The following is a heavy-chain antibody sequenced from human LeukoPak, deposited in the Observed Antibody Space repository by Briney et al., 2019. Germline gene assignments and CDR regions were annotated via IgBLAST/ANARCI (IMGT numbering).Heavy chain of an antibody. V-gene: IGHV1-69*04. J-gene: IGHJ4*02. CDR2: IIPIFGIA. Sequence: GASVKVSCKASGGTFSSYAIRWVRQAPGQGLEWMGRIIPIFGIANYAQKFQGRVTITADKSTSTAYVELSSLRSEDTAVYYCARDYYGSGSYYSAYWGQGTLVTVSS. D-gene: IGHD3-10*01. CDR3: ARDYYGSGSYYSAY. CDR1: GGTFSSYA.